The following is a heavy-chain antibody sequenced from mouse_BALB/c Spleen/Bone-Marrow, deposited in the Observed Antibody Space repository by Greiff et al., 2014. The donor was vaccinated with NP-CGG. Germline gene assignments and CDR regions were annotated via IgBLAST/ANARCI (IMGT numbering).Heavy chain of an antibody. V-gene: IGHV5-6-5*01. J-gene: IGHJ3*01. Sequence: DVKLVESGGGLVKPGGSLKLSCAASGFTFSSHAMSWVRQTPEKRLEWVASISSGGSTYYPDSVKGRFTISRDNARNILYLQMSSLRSEDTAMYYCAKRGAYGNFWFAYWGQGTLVTVSA. D-gene: IGHD2-10*02. CDR3: AKRGAYGNFWFAY. CDR2: ISSGGST. CDR1: GFTFSSHA.